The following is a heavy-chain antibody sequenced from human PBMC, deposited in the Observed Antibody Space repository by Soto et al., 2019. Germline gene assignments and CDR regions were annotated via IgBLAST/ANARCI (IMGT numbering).Heavy chain of an antibody. J-gene: IGHJ6*02. CDR1: GYTFTTYA. CDR3: ARDRSGLVPDYYYVIGV. CDR2: INAGNGNT. Sequence: QVQLVQSGAEVKKPGASVKVSCKASGYTFTTYAIHWVRQAPGQRLEWMGWINAGNGNTRYSQTFQGRVTITRDTSASTAYMELSSLRSEGTSVYYCARDRSGLVPDYYYVIGVWGQGTTVTVSS. D-gene: IGHD6-19*01. V-gene: IGHV1-3*01.